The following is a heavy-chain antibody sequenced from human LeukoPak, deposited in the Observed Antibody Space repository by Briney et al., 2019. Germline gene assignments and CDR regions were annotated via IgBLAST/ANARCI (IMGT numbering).Heavy chain of an antibody. V-gene: IGHV1-18*01. J-gene: IGHJ4*02. CDR1: GYTFTSYG. CDR2: ISGYNGIT. Sequence: ASVKVSCKTSGYTFTSYGLSWVRQAPGQGLEWMGWISGYNGITEYPQKFRGRVTVTTDTSTSTACMELRSLRSDDTAVYYCARDDSSWYFDYWGQGTLVTVSS. CDR3: ARDDSSWYFDY. D-gene: IGHD6-13*01.